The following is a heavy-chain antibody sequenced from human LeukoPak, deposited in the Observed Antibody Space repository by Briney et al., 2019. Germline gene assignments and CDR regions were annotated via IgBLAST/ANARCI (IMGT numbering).Heavy chain of an antibody. CDR2: INHSGST. J-gene: IGHJ3*02. D-gene: IGHD2-2*01. CDR1: GGSFSGYY. CDR3: ARPHCSSTSCYWDAFDI. V-gene: IGHV4-34*01. Sequence: SETLSLTCAVYGGSFSGYYWSWIRQPPGKGLEWIGEINHSGSTNYNPSLKSRVTISVDTSKNQFSLKLSSVTAADTAVYYCARPHCSSTSCYWDAFDIWGQGTMVTVSS.